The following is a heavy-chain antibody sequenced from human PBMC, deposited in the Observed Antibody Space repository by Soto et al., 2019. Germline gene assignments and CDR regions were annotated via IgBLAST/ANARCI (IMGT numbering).Heavy chain of an antibody. Sequence: SETLSLTCTVSGGSISSYYWSWIRQPPGKGLEWIGYIYYSGSTNYNPSLKSRVTISVDTSKNQFSLKLSSVTAADTAVYYCARQRRLAARMGFYYYYYYMDVWGKGTTVTVSS. D-gene: IGHD6-6*01. CDR3: ARQRRLAARMGFYYYYYYMDV. CDR2: IYYSGST. J-gene: IGHJ6*03. V-gene: IGHV4-59*08. CDR1: GGSISSYY.